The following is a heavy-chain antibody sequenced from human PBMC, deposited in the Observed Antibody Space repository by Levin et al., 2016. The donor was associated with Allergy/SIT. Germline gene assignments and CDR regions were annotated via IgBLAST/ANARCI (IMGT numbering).Heavy chain of an antibody. J-gene: IGHJ3*01. V-gene: IGHV3-11*05. CDR1: GFAFSDYY. Sequence: GESLKISCAASGFAFSDYYMTWIRQAPGQGLEWISYIHYTSSYTDYADSVKGRFTISRDNGKSVVYLQMNSLRAEDTAVYYCARVGGGISLVRGVSDSFDVWGQGTKVTVSS. D-gene: IGHD3-10*01. CDR2: IHYTSSYT. CDR3: ARVGGGISLVRGVSDSFDV.